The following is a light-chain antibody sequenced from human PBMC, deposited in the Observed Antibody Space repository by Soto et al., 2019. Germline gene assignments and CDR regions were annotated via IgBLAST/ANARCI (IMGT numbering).Light chain of an antibody. CDR2: DAS. V-gene: IGKV3-15*01. CDR1: QRISND. J-gene: IGKJ1*01. CDR3: QQYNNWPPWT. Sequence: EVMMTQSPATLSVCPGERVILSCRASQRISNDLAWYQQKAGQAPRLLIYDASTRATGIPARFSGSGSGTEFTLTISSLQSEDFAVYFCQQYNNWPPWTFGQGTKVDIK.